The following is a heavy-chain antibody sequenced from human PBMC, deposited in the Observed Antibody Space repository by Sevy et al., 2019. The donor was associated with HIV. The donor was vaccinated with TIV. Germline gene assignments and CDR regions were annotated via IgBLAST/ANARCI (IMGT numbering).Heavy chain of an antibody. V-gene: IGHV3-30-3*01. CDR2: ISYDGSNK. Sequence: GGSLRLSCAASGFTFSSYAMHGVRQAPGKGLEWVAVISYDGSNKYYADSVKGRFTISRDNSKNTLYLQMNSLRAEDTAVYYCARERRSSLDGFDYWGQGTLVTVSS. D-gene: IGHD6-13*01. CDR1: GFTFSSYA. J-gene: IGHJ4*02. CDR3: ARERRSSLDGFDY.